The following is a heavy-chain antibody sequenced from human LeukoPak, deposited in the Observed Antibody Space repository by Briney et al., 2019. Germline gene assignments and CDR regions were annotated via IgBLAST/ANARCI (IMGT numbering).Heavy chain of an antibody. CDR2: IYYSGST. CDR3: ARVYSNYARELLPWFDP. CDR1: GGSISSYY. D-gene: IGHD4-11*01. Sequence: SETLSLTCTVSGGSISSYYWSWIRQPPGKGLEWIGYIYYSGSTNYNPSLKSRVTISVDTSKNQFSLKLSSVTAADTAVYYCARVYSNYARELLPWFDPWGQGTLVTVSS. J-gene: IGHJ5*02. V-gene: IGHV4-59*01.